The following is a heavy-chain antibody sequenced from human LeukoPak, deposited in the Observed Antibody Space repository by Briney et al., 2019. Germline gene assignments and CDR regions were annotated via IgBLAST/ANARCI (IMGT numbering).Heavy chain of an antibody. V-gene: IGHV3-21*01. CDR3: ARRRYSSGWYDDY. J-gene: IGHJ4*02. Sequence: PGGSLRLSCAASGFTFSSYSMNWVRQAPGKGLEWVSSISSSSSYIYYADSVKGRFTISRDNAKNSLYLQMNSLRAEDTAVYYCARRRYSSGWYDDYWGQGTLVTVSS. CDR2: ISSSSSYI. CDR1: GFTFSSYS. D-gene: IGHD6-19*01.